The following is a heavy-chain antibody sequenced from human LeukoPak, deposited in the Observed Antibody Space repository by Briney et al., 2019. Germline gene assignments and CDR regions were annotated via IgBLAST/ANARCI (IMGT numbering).Heavy chain of an antibody. V-gene: IGHV3-21*01. CDR3: ARRAGDYKHPFDY. CDR2: ITSSTGYI. J-gene: IGHJ4*02. D-gene: IGHD4-11*01. CDR1: GFTFSSYC. Sequence: GGSLRPSCAASGFTFSSYCMNWVRQAPGKGLEWVSSITSSTGYIYYADSVKGRFTISRDNAKNSLYLQMNSLRAEDTAVYYCARRAGDYKHPFDYWGQGTLVTVSS.